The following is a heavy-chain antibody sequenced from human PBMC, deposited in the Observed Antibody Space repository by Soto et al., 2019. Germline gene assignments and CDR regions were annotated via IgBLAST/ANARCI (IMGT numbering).Heavy chain of an antibody. V-gene: IGHV3-7*01. D-gene: IGHD6-25*01. CDR1: GFTFSNYW. Sequence: EVQLVESGGALVQPGGSLRLTCATSGFTFSNYWMTWVRQAPGKGLEWVANINKDGSQTLFVDSVKGRFTIFRDNAKISLYLQMNRLRGEDTAKFYCVKEIAAAQWGHGTLVTVSS. CDR2: INKDGSQT. CDR3: VKEIAAAQ. J-gene: IGHJ4*01.